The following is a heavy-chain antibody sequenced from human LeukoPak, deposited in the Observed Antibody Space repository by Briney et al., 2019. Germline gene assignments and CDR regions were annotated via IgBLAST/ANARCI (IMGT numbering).Heavy chain of an antibody. CDR3: AKVPWTVAWFDP. J-gene: IGHJ5*02. V-gene: IGHV3-23*01. CDR2: ISGSFGRT. CDR1: GFTLTNYA. Sequence: PGGSLRLSCEASGFTLTNYAMTWVRQAPGKGLEWVSAISGSFGRTSYADSVKGRFTISRDSCKKALCLQMNRPRPEESDVYYCAKVPWTVAWFDPGGQGTLVTVSS. D-gene: IGHD3/OR15-3a*01.